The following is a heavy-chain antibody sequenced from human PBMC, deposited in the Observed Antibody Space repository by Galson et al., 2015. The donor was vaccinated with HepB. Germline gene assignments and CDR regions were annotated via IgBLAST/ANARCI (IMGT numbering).Heavy chain of an antibody. CDR2: ISGYNGNT. J-gene: IGHJ6*02. V-gene: IGHV1-18*01. CDR3: ARDYASSWYFNHYYGMDV. CDR1: GYIFNEYG. D-gene: IGHD6-13*01. Sequence: SVKVSCKASGYIFNEYGITWVRQAPGQGLEWMGWISGYNGNTKYAERFQGRFTISRDNSKNTLYLQMNSLRAEDTAVYYCARDYASSWYFNHYYGMDVWGQGTTVTVSS.